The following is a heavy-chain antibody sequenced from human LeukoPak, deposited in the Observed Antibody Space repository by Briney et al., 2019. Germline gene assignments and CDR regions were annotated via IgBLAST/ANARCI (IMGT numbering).Heavy chain of an antibody. Sequence: GWSLRLSCAASGFTFSSYGMYWVRQAPGKGLEWVAFIRYDGSNKYYADSVKGRFTISRDNSKNTLYLQMNSLRAEDTAVYYCATDTYYYGSGSPDALDYWGQGILVTVSS. V-gene: IGHV3-30*02. CDR1: GFTFSSYG. J-gene: IGHJ4*02. CDR2: IRYDGSNK. D-gene: IGHD3-10*01. CDR3: ATDTYYYGSGSPDALDY.